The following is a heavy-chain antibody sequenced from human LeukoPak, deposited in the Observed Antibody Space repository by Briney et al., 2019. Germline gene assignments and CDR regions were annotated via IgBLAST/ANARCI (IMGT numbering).Heavy chain of an antibody. J-gene: IGHJ4*02. D-gene: IGHD1-7*01. V-gene: IGHV1-69*13. CDR2: IIPIFGTA. CDR1: GGTFSSYA. CDR3: ARSRGNWNYDRFDY. Sequence: ASAKVSCKASGGTFSSYAISWVRQSPGQGLEWMGGIIPIFGTANYAQKFQGRVTITADESTGTAYMELSSLRSEDTAVYYCARSRGNWNYDRFDYWGQGTLVTVSS.